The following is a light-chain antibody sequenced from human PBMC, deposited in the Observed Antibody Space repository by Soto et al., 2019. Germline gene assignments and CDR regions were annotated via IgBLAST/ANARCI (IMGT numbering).Light chain of an antibody. J-gene: IGLJ1*01. CDR3: SSHNPIGTLQI. Sequence: QSVLTQPPSASGTPGQRVSISCSGSTSNIGRNDVNWYQQLPGTAPKLLIYGHNQRPSGVPERFSGSKSGTSASLAISGLQSEDEADYYCSSHNPIGTLQIFGPGTKLTVL. CDR1: TSNIGRND. V-gene: IGLV1-44*01. CDR2: GHN.